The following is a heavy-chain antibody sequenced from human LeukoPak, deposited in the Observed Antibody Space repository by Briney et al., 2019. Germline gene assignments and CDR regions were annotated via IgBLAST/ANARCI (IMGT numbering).Heavy chain of an antibody. J-gene: IGHJ6*03. CDR2: INHSGST. V-gene: IGHV4-34*01. D-gene: IGHD3-10*01. Sequence: SETLSLTCAVYGGSFSGYYGSWIRQPPEKVLEWIGEINHSGSTNYNPSLKSRVTISVDTSKNQFSLKLTSVTAADTAVYYCARGAPRGDMVQSDYYYSYYLDVWGKGTTVTVSS. CDR3: ARGAPRGDMVQSDYYYSYYLDV. CDR1: GGSFSGYY.